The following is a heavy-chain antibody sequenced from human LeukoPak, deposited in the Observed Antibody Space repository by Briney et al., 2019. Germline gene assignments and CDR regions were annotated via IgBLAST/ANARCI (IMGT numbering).Heavy chain of an antibody. V-gene: IGHV1-18*04. Sequence: GASVKVSCKASGYTFTSYYMHWVRQAPGQGLEWMGWISAYNGNTNYAQKLQGRVTMTTDTSTSTAYMELRSLRSDDTAVYYCARDRRVVVVTSVGAHDAFDIWGQGTMVTVSS. CDR1: GYTFTSYY. J-gene: IGHJ3*02. CDR2: ISAYNGNT. CDR3: ARDRRVVVVTSVGAHDAFDI. D-gene: IGHD3-22*01.